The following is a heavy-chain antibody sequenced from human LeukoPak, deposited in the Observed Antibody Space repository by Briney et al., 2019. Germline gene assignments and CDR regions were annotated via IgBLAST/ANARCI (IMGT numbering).Heavy chain of an antibody. Sequence: GESHKISCQGSGYSFTSYWIGWVRQMPGKGLEWMGIIYPGDSDTRYSPSFPGQVTISADKSISTAYLQWSSLTASDTAMYYCARSTTVVTLGQNWFDPWGQGTLVTVSS. D-gene: IGHD4-23*01. CDR2: IYPGDSDT. CDR1: GYSFTSYW. CDR3: ARSTTVVTLGQNWFDP. V-gene: IGHV5-51*01. J-gene: IGHJ5*02.